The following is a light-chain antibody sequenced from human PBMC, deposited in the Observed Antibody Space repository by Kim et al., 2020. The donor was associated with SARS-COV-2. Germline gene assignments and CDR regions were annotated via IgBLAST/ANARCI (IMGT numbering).Light chain of an antibody. CDR3: HQRRDWPNT. CDR1: QSVGNY. Sequence: SLSPGDRATLSCKASQSVGNYLAWYQQKPGQAPRLLIYAASNRATGIPARFSGSGSGTDFTLTISSLEPEDFVLYYCHQRRDWPNTFGQGTKLEI. V-gene: IGKV3-11*01. J-gene: IGKJ2*01. CDR2: AAS.